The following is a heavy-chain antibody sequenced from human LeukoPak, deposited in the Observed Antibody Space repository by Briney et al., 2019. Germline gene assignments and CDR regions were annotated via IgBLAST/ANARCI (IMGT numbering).Heavy chain of an antibody. CDR1: GGSISSSSYY. Sequence: SETLSLTCTVSGGSISSSSYYWGWIRQPPGKGLEWIGSIYYSGSTYYNPSLKSRVTISVDTSKNQFSLKLSSVTAADTAVYYCARDRYGDWSYYSPDAFDIWGQGTMVTVSS. V-gene: IGHV4-39*07. CDR2: IYYSGST. J-gene: IGHJ3*02. CDR3: ARDRYGDWSYYSPDAFDI. D-gene: IGHD1-26*01.